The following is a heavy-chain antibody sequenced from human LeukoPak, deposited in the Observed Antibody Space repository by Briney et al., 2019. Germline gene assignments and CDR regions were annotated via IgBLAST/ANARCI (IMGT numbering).Heavy chain of an antibody. J-gene: IGHJ5*02. CDR3: AKASGFDNWFDP. CDR1: GFTFSSYW. Sequence: PGGSLRLSCAASGFTFSSYWMHWVRQVPGKGLEWVSAISGSGGSTYYADSVKGRFTISRDNSKNTLYLQMNSLRAEDTAVYYCAKASGFDNWFDPWGQGTLVTVSS. CDR2: ISGSGGST. V-gene: IGHV3-23*01. D-gene: IGHD3-10*01.